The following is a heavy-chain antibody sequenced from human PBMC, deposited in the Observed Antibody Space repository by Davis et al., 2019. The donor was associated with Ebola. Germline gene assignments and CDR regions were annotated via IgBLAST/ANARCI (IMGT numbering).Heavy chain of an antibody. Sequence: GESLKISCAASGFTFSTYSMNWVRQAPGEGLEWVSYISGSSSTIYYADSVKGRFTISRDNAKNSLYLQMNSLRDEDTAVYYCARDSADSSGYYHRFDYWGQGTLVTVSS. J-gene: IGHJ4*02. D-gene: IGHD3-22*01. CDR3: ARDSADSSGYYHRFDY. CDR1: GFTFSTYS. CDR2: ISGSSSTI. V-gene: IGHV3-48*02.